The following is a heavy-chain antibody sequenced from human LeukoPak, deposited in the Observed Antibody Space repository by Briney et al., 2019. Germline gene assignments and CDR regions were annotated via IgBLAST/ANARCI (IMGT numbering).Heavy chain of an antibody. D-gene: IGHD5-18*01. CDR2: IRAYNVNI. V-gene: IGHV1-18*04. CDR3: ARDGMNTAMVPFDY. Sequence: ALVRVSCKASGYTFTSYGISWVSQAPGLRLEWMGWIRAYNVNINYSNKLQGRVTITTDTSTSTAYLKLRSLRYDDTAVYYCARDGMNTAMVPFDYWGQGTLVTVSS. CDR1: GYTFTSYG. J-gene: IGHJ4*02.